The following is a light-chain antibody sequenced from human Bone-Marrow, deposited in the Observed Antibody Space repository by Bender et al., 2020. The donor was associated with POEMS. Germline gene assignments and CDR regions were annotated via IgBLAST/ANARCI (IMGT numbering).Light chain of an antibody. J-gene: IGLJ1*01. Sequence: QSALTQPASVSGSPGQSITISCTGTRSDVGGYNYVSWYQHYPGEAPKLIIFEVNKGPSGVSGRFSGSKSGDTASLTISGLQAEDEADYFCCSYADGGTYVFGTGTKVTVL. V-gene: IGLV2-23*02. CDR2: EVN. CDR3: CSYADGGTYV. CDR1: RSDVGGYNY.